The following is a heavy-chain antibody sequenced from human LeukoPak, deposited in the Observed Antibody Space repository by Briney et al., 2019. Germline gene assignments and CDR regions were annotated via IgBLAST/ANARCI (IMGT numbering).Heavy chain of an antibody. J-gene: IGHJ4*02. V-gene: IGHV6-1*01. Sequence: SQTLSLTCAISGDTVSSNSAAWNWIRQSPSRGLEWLGRTYYRSKWYNDYAVSVKSRITINPDTSKNQFSLQLNSVTPEDTAVYYCARDFCSGGSCYWRFDYWGQGTLVTVSS. CDR2: TYYRSKWYN. CDR3: ARDFCSGGSCYWRFDY. CDR1: GDTVSSNSAA. D-gene: IGHD2-15*01.